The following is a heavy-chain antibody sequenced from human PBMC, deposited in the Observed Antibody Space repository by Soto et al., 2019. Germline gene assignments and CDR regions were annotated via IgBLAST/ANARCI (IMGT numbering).Heavy chain of an antibody. CDR3: ARSRPSQQPQNWFDP. Sequence: QVQLVQSGAEVKKPGSSVKVSCKASGGTFSSYTISWVRQAPGQGREWMGRIIPILGIANYAQKFQGRVTITADKSTSTAYRELSSLSHEDTAVYYCARSRPSQQPQNWFDPWGQGTLVTVSS. D-gene: IGHD6-13*01. CDR1: GGTFSSYT. J-gene: IGHJ5*02. CDR2: IIPILGIA. V-gene: IGHV1-69*02.